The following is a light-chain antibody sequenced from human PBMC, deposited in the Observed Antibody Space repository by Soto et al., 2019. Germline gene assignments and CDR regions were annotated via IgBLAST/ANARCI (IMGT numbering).Light chain of an antibody. V-gene: IGLV2-8*01. CDR2: EVS. CDR1: SSDVGGYNY. Sequence: QSVLTQPPSASGSPGQSVTISCTGTSSDVGGYNYVSWYQQHPGKAPKLMIYEVSKRPSGVPDRFSGSKSGHTASLTISGLQSEDEADYFCTSYTSSTTLDVFGTGTKVTVL. J-gene: IGLJ1*01. CDR3: TSYTSSTTLDV.